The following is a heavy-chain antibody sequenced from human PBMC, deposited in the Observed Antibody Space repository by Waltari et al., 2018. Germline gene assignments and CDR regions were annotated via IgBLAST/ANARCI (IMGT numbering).Heavy chain of an antibody. CDR1: GFTFSTYW. J-gene: IGHJ4*02. CDR3: ARDPHYSNVDY. CDR2: IKGDGSQK. V-gene: IGHV3-7*01. D-gene: IGHD4-4*01. Sequence: EVHLVESGGGLVQPGGSLRLSCAASGFTFSTYWMTWVRQAPGKGLEWWANIKGDGSQKNYVDSVKGRFTISRDTANNSLYLQMNSLRAEDTAVYYCARDPHYSNVDYWGQGTLVTVSS.